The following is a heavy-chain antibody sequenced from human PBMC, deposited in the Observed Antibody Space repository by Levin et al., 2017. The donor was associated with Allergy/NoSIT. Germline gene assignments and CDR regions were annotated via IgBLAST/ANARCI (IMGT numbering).Heavy chain of an antibody. D-gene: IGHD4-23*01. J-gene: IGHJ5*02. CDR3: ARVTDYGGNYNWFDP. CDR2: INSDGSRT. Sequence: GGSLRLSCAASGFTFSTYWMYWVRPAPGKGLVWVSRINSDGSRTSYADSVKGRFTISRDNAKNTLYLQMNSLRAEDTAVYYCARVTDYGGNYNWFDPWGQGTLVTVSS. CDR1: GFTFSTYW. V-gene: IGHV3-74*01.